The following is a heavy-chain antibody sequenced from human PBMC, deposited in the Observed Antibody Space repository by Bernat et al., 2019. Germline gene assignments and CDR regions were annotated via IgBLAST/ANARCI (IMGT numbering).Heavy chain of an antibody. CDR1: GFTFSSYG. D-gene: IGHD1-26*01. CDR3: ARGGGSYSQSLPFDI. J-gene: IGHJ3*02. Sequence: QVQLVESGGGVVQPGGSLRLSCAASGFTFSSYGMHWVRQAPGKGLEWVAFIRYDGSDVYYVDSVKGRFTISRDTSKNTLYLQMNSLRAEDTAVYYCARGGGSYSQSLPFDIWGQGTVVSVSS. CDR2: IRYDGSDV. V-gene: IGHV3-30*02.